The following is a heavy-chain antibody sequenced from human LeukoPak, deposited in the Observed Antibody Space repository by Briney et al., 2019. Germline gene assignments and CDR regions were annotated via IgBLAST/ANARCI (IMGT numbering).Heavy chain of an antibody. CDR3: ARDYQPLLYYMDV. Sequence: GGSLRLSCAASGFTFSSYWMSWVRQAPGKGLEWVANIKQDGSEKYYVDSMKGRFTISRDNAKNSLYLQMNSLRAEDTAVYYCARDYQPLLYYMDVWGKGTTVTVSS. J-gene: IGHJ6*03. CDR1: GFTFSSYW. CDR2: IKQDGSEK. V-gene: IGHV3-7*01. D-gene: IGHD2-2*01.